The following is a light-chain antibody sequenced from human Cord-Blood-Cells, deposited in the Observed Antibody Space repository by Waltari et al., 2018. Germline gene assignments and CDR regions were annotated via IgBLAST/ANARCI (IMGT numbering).Light chain of an antibody. CDR1: IPNIGAGHD. CDR3: QSYDSSLSGSV. CDR2: GNS. V-gene: IGLV1-40*01. J-gene: IGLJ3*02. Sequence: QSVLTQPPSVSGAPGQRVTLPAPGLIPNIGAGHDLLCYQQLPGTAPKLLIYGNSNRPSGVPDRFSGSKSGTSASLAITGLQAEDEADYYCQSYDSSLSGSVFGGGTKLTVL.